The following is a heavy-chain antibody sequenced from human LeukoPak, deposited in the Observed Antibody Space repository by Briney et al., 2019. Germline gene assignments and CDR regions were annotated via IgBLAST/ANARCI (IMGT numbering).Heavy chain of an antibody. Sequence: PGGSLRLFCAASGFTFSSYAMHWVRQAPGKGLEWVAVISYDGSNKYYADSVKGRFTISRDNSKNTLYLQMNSLRAEDTAVYYCARPKDLWFGGVWFDYWGQGTLVTVSS. V-gene: IGHV3-30-3*01. CDR2: ISYDGSNK. D-gene: IGHD3-10*01. CDR3: ARPKDLWFGGVWFDY. CDR1: GFTFSSYA. J-gene: IGHJ4*02.